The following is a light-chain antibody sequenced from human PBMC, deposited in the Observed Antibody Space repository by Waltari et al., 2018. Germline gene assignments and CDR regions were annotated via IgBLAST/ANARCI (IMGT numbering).Light chain of an antibody. Sequence: QSVLTQPPSLSAAPGQRVTLPCTGSSSNIGAGSDVPWYQQLPGTAPKLLIHGNSNRPSGVPDRFSGSKSGTSASLAITGLQADDEADYFCQSYDISLSAYVFGTGTKVTVL. V-gene: IGLV1-40*01. CDR2: GNS. J-gene: IGLJ1*01. CDR1: SSNIGAGSD. CDR3: QSYDISLSAYV.